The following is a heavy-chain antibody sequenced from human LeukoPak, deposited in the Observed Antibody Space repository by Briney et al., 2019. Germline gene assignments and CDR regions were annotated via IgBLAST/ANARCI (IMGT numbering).Heavy chain of an antibody. D-gene: IGHD3-10*01. J-gene: IGHJ5*02. CDR1: GGSFSGYY. Sequence: SETLSLTCAVYGGSFSGYYWSWIRQPPGKGLEWVGEINHSGSTNYNPSLKSRVTISVDTSKNQFSLKLSSVTAADTAVYYCARQTMVRGVYGFDPWGQGTLVTVSS. CDR2: INHSGST. V-gene: IGHV4-34*01. CDR3: ARQTMVRGVYGFDP.